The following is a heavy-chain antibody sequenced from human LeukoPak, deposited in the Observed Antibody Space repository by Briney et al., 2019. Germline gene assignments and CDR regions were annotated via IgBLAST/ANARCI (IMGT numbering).Heavy chain of an antibody. CDR1: GFPFSTYS. V-gene: IGHV3-23*01. D-gene: IGHD6-19*01. Sequence: GGSLRLSCAASGFPFSTYSMNWVRQAPGKGLEWVSTISDSGANTYYADSVRGRFTISRDNSKNTLYLQKNSLRADDTAIYYCAKSMTLQWRGFFDLWGRGTHVTVSS. CDR2: ISDSGANT. J-gene: IGHJ2*01. CDR3: AKSMTLQWRGFFDL.